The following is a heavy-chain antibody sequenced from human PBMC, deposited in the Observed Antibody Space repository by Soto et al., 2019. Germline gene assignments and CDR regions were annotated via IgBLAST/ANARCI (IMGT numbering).Heavy chain of an antibody. CDR3: ARHILGYCSSTSCYPNTFYYGMDV. Sequence: PGESLKISCKGSGYSFTSYWIGWVRQMPGKGLEWMGIIYPGDSDTRYSPSFQGQVTISADKSISTAYLQWSSLKASDTAMYYCARHILGYCSSTSCYPNTFYYGMDVWGQGTTVTVSS. J-gene: IGHJ6*02. V-gene: IGHV5-51*01. D-gene: IGHD2-2*01. CDR1: GYSFTSYW. CDR2: IYPGDSDT.